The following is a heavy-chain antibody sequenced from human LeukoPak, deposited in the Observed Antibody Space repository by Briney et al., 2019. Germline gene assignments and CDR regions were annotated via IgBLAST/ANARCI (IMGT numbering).Heavy chain of an antibody. CDR2: INPNSGGT. D-gene: IGHD3-22*01. CDR1: GYTFTGYY. J-gene: IGHJ4*02. Sequence: GASVKVSCKASGYTFTGYYMHWVRQAPGQGLEWMGWINPNSGGTNYAQKFQGRVTMTRDTSISTAYMELSRLRSDDTAVYYCARLTYYYDSSGYYYFDYWGQGTLVTVSS. V-gene: IGHV1-2*02. CDR3: ARLTYYYDSSGYYYFDY.